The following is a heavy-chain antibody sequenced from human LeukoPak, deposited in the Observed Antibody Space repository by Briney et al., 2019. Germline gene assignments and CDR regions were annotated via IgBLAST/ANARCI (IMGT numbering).Heavy chain of an antibody. CDR3: PRSGFYYYYGMDV. V-gene: IGHV3-66*01. CDR1: GFTVSSNY. J-gene: IGHJ6*02. CDR2: IYSGGST. Sequence: PGGSLRLSCAASGFTVSSNYMSWVRQAPGKGLEWVSVIYSGGSTYYADSVKGRFTISRDNSKNTLYLQMNSLRAEDTAVYYCPRSGFYYYYGMDVWGQGTTVTVSS. D-gene: IGHD1-1*01.